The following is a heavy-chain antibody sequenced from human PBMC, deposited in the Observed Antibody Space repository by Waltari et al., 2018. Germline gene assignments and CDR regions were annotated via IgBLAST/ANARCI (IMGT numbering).Heavy chain of an antibody. CDR2: IKHDGSEK. D-gene: IGHD1-26*01. CDR1: GFTFSSYW. V-gene: IGHV3-7*04. J-gene: IGHJ4*02. Sequence: EVQLVESGGGLVQPGGSLRLSCAASGFTFSSYWMTWVRQAPGKGLEWVANIKHDGSEKYYVDSVKGRFTSSRDNAKNSLFLQMNSLRAEDTAVYYCAREGGNYGYWGRGTLVTVSS. CDR3: AREGGNYGY.